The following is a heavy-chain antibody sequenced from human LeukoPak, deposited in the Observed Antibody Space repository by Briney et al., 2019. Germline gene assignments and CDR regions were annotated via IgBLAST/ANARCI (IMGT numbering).Heavy chain of an antibody. V-gene: IGHV3-30*03. CDR1: GFTFSSYG. Sequence: GGSLRLSCAASGFTFSSYGMHWVRQAPGKGLEWVAVISYDGSNKYYADSVKGQFTISRDNSKNTLYLQMNSLRAEDTAVYYCASIPIHSGSYYVGQGTLVTVSS. CDR2: ISYDGSNK. CDR3: ASIPIHSGSYY. D-gene: IGHD1-26*01. J-gene: IGHJ4*02.